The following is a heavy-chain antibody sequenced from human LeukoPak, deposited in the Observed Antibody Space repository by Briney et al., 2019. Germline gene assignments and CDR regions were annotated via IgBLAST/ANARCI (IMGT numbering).Heavy chain of an antibody. Sequence: GASVKVSCKASGYTFTGYYMHWVRQAPGQGLEWMGWINPNSGGTNYVQKFQVRVTMTRDTSISTAYMELSRLRSDDTAVYYCARVRLGYCSSTSCYGYYMDVWGKGTTVTVSS. J-gene: IGHJ6*03. D-gene: IGHD2-2*01. CDR3: ARVRLGYCSSTSCYGYYMDV. CDR1: GYTFTGYY. V-gene: IGHV1-2*02. CDR2: INPNSGGT.